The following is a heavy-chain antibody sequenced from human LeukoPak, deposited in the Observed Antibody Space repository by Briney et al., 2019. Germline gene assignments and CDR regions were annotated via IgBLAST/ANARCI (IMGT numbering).Heavy chain of an antibody. D-gene: IGHD3-3*01. J-gene: IGHJ4*02. Sequence: ASVKVSCKASGYTFTGNYIHWIRQAPGQGLEWMGWINPSSGGTNFAQKFQGRGTMTRDTSISTAYMELNRLRFDDTAVYYCARVGDDFWSGYTFDYWGQGTLVTVSS. CDR3: ARVGDDFWSGYTFDY. CDR1: GYTFTGNY. V-gene: IGHV1-2*02. CDR2: INPSSGGT.